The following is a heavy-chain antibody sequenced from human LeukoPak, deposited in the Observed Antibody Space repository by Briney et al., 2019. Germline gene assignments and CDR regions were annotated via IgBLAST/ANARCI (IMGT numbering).Heavy chain of an antibody. J-gene: IGHJ5*02. CDR3: TRLRGDVRGLIRWFDP. D-gene: IGHD3-10*01. Sequence: SETLSVTCTVSGGSIRGYYWSWIRQSPGKALEWIGYIFTSGTTQHNPSLQSRVSMSVDTSKSQISLKLSAVTAADTALYYCTRLRGDVRGLIRWFDPWGQGVLVTVSP. CDR2: IFTSGTT. V-gene: IGHV4-59*01. CDR1: GGSIRGYY.